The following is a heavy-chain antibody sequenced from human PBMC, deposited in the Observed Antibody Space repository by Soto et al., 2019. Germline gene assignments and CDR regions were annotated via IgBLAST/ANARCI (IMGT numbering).Heavy chain of an antibody. Sequence: QVQLVQSGAEVKKPGASVRVSCKASGYTFTSYYIHWVRQAPGQGPEWMGMISPSSGGTDYAQKFQDRVTMTRDTSTSTVYMELSSLRSEDTAVYFCTRSIITTAGTDAFDLWGQGTLVTVSS. CDR1: GYTFTSYY. D-gene: IGHD6-13*01. CDR3: TRSIITTAGTDAFDL. V-gene: IGHV1-46*03. CDR2: ISPSSGGT. J-gene: IGHJ3*01.